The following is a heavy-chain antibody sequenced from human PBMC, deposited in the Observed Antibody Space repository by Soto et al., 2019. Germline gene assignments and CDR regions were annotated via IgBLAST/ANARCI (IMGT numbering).Heavy chain of an antibody. CDR2: IIPILGIA. Sequence: ASVKVSCKASGGTFSSYTISWVRQAPGQGLEWMGRIIPILGIANYAQKFQGRVTITTDTSTSTAYMELRSLRSDDTAVYYCARTLPPIDYWGQGILVTVSS. CDR3: ARTLPPIDY. J-gene: IGHJ4*02. D-gene: IGHD1-26*01. CDR1: GGTFSSYT. V-gene: IGHV1-69*02.